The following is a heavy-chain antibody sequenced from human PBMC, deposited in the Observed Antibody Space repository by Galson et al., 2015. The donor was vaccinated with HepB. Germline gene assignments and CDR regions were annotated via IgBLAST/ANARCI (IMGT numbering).Heavy chain of an antibody. V-gene: IGHV3-49*04. CDR2: IRSKPYGGTR. CDR1: GFTFGDYA. CDR3: TRLRYFDWFLSFYFDY. Sequence: SLRLSCVASGFTFGDYAMSWVRQAPGKGLEWVGFIRSKPYGGTRKYAASVEGKFTISRDDSKSIAYLQMNNLKTEDTAVYYCTRLRYFDWFLSFYFDYWGQGTLVTVSS. D-gene: IGHD3-9*01. J-gene: IGHJ4*02.